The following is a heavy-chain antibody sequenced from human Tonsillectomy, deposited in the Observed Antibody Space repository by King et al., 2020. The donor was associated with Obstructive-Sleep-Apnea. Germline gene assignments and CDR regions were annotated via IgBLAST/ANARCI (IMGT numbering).Heavy chain of an antibody. CDR1: GGSFSGYY. V-gene: IGHV4-34*01. J-gene: IGHJ4*02. CDR2: INHIGIT. D-gene: IGHD7-27*01. CDR3: ARGALGIFDY. Sequence: VQLQQWGAGLLKPSETLSLTCAVYGGSFSGYYWSWIRQPPGKGLEWIGEINHIGITNYNPSLKSRVTISFDTSKNQSSLKLGSVTAADTAVYYCARGALGIFDYWGQGTLVTVSS.